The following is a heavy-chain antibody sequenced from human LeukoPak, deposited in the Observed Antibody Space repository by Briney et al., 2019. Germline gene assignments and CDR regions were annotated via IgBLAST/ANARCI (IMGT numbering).Heavy chain of an antibody. Sequence: ASVKVSCKASGYTFSYDINWVRQATGQGLEWMGWMNPNSGNTGYAQKFQGRVTMTRNTSIRTAYMELSRLRSEDRAVYYFSRXXXXXXXXXVVSHYYYYMDVWGKGTTVTVSS. V-gene: IGHV1-8*01. CDR3: SRXXXXXXXXXVVSHYYYYMDV. CDR1: GYTFSYD. J-gene: IGHJ6*03. D-gene: IGHD3-3*01. CDR2: MNPNSGNT.